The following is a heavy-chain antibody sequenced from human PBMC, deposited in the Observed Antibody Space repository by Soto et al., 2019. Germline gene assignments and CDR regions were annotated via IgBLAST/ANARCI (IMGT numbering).Heavy chain of an antibody. CDR1: GFTFSSYW. D-gene: IGHD5-12*01. CDR2: IKQDGSEK. J-gene: IGHJ3*02. Sequence: GGSLRLSCAASGFTFSSYWMSWVRQAPGKGLEWVANIKQDGSEKYYVDSVKGRFTISRDNAKNSLYLQMNSLRAEDTAVYYCARDESPAPIVYSGYDSGSAFDIWGQGTMVTVSS. CDR3: ARDESPAPIVYSGYDSGSAFDI. V-gene: IGHV3-7*01.